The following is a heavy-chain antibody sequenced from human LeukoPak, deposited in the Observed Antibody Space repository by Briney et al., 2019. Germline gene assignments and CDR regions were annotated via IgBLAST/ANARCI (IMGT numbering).Heavy chain of an antibody. CDR1: GYTFTSYA. CDR2: INAGNGNT. CDR3: AELGITMIGGV. Sequence: GASVKVSCKASGYTFTSYAMHWVRQAPGQRLEWMGWINAGNGNTKYSQEFQGRVTITRDTSASTAYMELSSLRAEDTAVYYCAELGITMIGGVWGKGTTVTISS. V-gene: IGHV1-3*03. D-gene: IGHD3-10*02. J-gene: IGHJ6*04.